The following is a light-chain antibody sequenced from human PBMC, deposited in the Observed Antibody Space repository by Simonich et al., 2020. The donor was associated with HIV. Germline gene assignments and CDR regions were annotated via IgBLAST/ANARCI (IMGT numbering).Light chain of an antibody. Sequence: QSALTQPASVSGSPGQSITISCTGTSSDVGGYNYVSWYQQHPGKAPKLMIYGVNKRPSGVSNRFSGSKSGNTASLTISGLQAEDEADYYCSSYTSSSIVIFGGGTKLTVL. CDR3: SSYTSSSIVI. CDR2: GVN. CDR1: SSDVGGYNY. V-gene: IGLV2-14*01. J-gene: IGLJ2*01.